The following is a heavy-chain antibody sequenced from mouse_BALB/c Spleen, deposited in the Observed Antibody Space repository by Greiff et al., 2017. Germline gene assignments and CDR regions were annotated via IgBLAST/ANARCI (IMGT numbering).Heavy chain of an antibody. D-gene: IGHD2-14*01. CDR3: ARGYRYDDYVDY. J-gene: IGHJ2*01. V-gene: IGHV1-69*01. CDR1: GYTFTDYW. CDR2: IDTSDSYT. Sequence: QVQLQQPGAELVMPGASVKMSCKASGYTFTDYWMHWVKQRPGQGLEWIGAIDTSDSYTGYNQKFKGKATLTVDESSSTAYMQLSSLTSEDSSVYYYARGYRYDDYVDYWGQGTTLTVSS.